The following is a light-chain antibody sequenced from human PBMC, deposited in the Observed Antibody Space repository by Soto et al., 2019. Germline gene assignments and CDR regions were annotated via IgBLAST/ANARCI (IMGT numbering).Light chain of an antibody. Sequence: EVVLTQSPGTLSLSPGERATLSCRASQSVSSNYLAWYQQKPGQAPRLLIYGAFSRATGIPDRFSGSGSGTDFPLTITRLEPEDFATYYCQHYNSYSEAFGQGTKVELK. V-gene: IGKV3-20*01. CDR3: QHYNSYSEA. J-gene: IGKJ1*01. CDR1: QSVSSNY. CDR2: GAF.